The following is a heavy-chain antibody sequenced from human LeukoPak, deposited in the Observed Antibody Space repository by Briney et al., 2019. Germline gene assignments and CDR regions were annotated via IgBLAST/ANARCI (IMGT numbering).Heavy chain of an antibody. CDR2: ITTGRGDT. CDR3: ARDGRGYSSSWYENRPGGPYNWFDP. J-gene: IGHJ5*02. V-gene: IGHV1-3*03. Sequence: ASVKVSCKASGYTFTDYALHWVRQAPGQSLEWMGWITTGRGDTQYSQAFQRRITITRDKSASTVSMDLSALRAEDMAVYYCARDGRGYSSSWYENRPGGPYNWFDPWGQGTLVTVSS. CDR1: GYTFTDYA. D-gene: IGHD6-13*01.